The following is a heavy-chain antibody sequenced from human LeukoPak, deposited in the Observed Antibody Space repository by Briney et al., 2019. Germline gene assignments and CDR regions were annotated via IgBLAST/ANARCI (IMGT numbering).Heavy chain of an antibody. CDR1: GFTFNTYG. V-gene: IGHV3-23*01. D-gene: IGHD3-9*01. CDR3: ARAPHVDNFDYYFDS. J-gene: IGHJ4*02. Sequence: GGSLRLSCAASGFTFNTYGMSWVRQAPGKGLEWVLGLDKGFARAHYADSVKGRFTIARDTSKNTLYLQLNNLTVADTADYYCARAPHVDNFDYYFDSWGQGTLVTVSS. CDR2: LDKGFARA.